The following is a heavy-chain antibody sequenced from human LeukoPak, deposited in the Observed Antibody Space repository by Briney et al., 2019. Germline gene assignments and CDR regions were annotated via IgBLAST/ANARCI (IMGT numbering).Heavy chain of an antibody. D-gene: IGHD2-2*01. CDR1: GFTFSSYA. CDR2: ISYDGSNK. CDR3: ARTKKEGGSTSVYAFDI. Sequence: GRSLRLSCAASGFTFSSYAMHWVRQAPGKGLEWVAAISYDGSNKYYADSVKGRFTISRDNSKNTLYLQMNSLRAEDTAVYYCARTKKEGGSTSVYAFDIWGEGRMVTASS. V-gene: IGHV3-30-3*01. J-gene: IGHJ3*02.